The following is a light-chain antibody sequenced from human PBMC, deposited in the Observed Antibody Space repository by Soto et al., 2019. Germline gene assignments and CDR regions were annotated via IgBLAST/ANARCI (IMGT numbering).Light chain of an antibody. CDR1: QSVSSY. CDR2: DAS. J-gene: IGKJ1*01. V-gene: IGKV3D-15*01. Sequence: EIVMTQSPATLSLSPGEGASLSCRASQSVSSYFSWYQQKPGQAPRLLIYDASNRATGIPARFTGSGSGTEFTLTISSLLSEDFAVYFCQQYNNWPPWTFGQGTKVDI. CDR3: QQYNNWPPWT.